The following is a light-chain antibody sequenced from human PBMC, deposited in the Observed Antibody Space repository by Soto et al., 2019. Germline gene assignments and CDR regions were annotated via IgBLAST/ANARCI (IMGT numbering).Light chain of an antibody. J-gene: IGLJ2*01. CDR3: AAWDDSLRGVV. V-gene: IGLV2-14*01. CDR1: SSDVGYDNY. Sequence: QSALTQPASVSGSPGQSITISCTGTSSDVGYDNYVSWFQQHPGKAPKLMIYEVSYRPSGVSDRFSGSKSGTSASLAISGLRSDDEADYYCAAWDDSLRGVVFGGGTKLTVL. CDR2: EVS.